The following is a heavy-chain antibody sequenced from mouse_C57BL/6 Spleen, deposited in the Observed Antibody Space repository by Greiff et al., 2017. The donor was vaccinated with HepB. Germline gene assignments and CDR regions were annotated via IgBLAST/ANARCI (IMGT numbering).Heavy chain of an antibody. CDR2: IYPGDGDT. Sequence: QVQLQQPGAELVKPGASVKLSCKASGYTFTSYWMHWVKQRPGKGLEWIGQIYPGDGDTNYNGKFKGKATLTADKSSSTAYMQLSSLTSEDSAVYFCAREGVRGFAYWGQGTLVTVSA. CDR3: AREGVRGFAY. V-gene: IGHV1-80*01. D-gene: IGHD2-13*01. J-gene: IGHJ3*01. CDR1: GYTFTSYW.